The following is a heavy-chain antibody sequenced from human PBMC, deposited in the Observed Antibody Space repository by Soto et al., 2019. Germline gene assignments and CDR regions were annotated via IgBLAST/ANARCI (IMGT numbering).Heavy chain of an antibody. V-gene: IGHV3-11*01. J-gene: IGHJ6*02. CDR3: ARDLYGLDV. Sequence: QVQLVESGGGLVKPGGSLGLSCAATGFSFSDYDMTWIRQAPGQGLEWLSYISRTDSSKYYAGSVKGRFTISVDSAKRSVYLQMNSLRADDTAVYYCARDLYGLDVWGQGTTVIVSS. CDR1: GFSFSDYD. CDR2: ISRTDSSK.